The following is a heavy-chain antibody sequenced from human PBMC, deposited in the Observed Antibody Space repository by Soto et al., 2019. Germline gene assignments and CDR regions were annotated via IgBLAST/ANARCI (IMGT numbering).Heavy chain of an antibody. CDR3: ARGTGTFSGTSAAAKFDY. CDR2: IIPALGTE. J-gene: IGHJ4*02. D-gene: IGHD2-2*01. Sequence: QLQVVQSGPEVRKPGSSVKVSCKASGGTISSYAISWVRQAPGQGLEGLGGIIPALGTENYAQKFQGRVTITADESTNTAYMELSSLKSEDTAIYFCARGTGTFSGTSAAAKFDYWGQGTLVTVSP. V-gene: IGHV1-69*01. CDR1: GGTISSYA.